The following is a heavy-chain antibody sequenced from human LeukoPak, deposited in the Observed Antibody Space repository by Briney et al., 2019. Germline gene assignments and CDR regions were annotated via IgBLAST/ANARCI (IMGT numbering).Heavy chain of an antibody. CDR3: AKDLSAAGTKNWFDP. Sequence: GGSLRLSCAASGFTFDDYAMHWARQAPGKGLEWVSGISWNSGSIGYADSVKGRFTISRDNAKNSLYLQMNSLRAEDTALYYCAKDLSAAGTKNWFDPWGQGTLVTVSS. V-gene: IGHV3-9*01. J-gene: IGHJ5*02. CDR1: GFTFDDYA. CDR2: ISWNSGSI. D-gene: IGHD6-19*01.